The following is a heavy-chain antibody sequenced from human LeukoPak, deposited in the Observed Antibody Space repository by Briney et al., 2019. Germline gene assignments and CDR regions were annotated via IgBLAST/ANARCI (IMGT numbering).Heavy chain of an antibody. CDR1: GFTFSSYA. CDR2: ISYDGSNK. Sequence: GGSLRLSCAASGFTFSSYAMHWVRQAPGKGLEWVAVISYDGSNKYYADSVKGRFTISRGNSKNTLYLQMNSLRAEDTAVYYCASDLNFDYWGQGTLVTVSS. V-gene: IGHV3-30-3*01. CDR3: ASDLNFDY. J-gene: IGHJ4*02.